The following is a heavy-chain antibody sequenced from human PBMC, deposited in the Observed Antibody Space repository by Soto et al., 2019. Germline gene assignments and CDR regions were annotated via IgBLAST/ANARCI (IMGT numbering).Heavy chain of an antibody. V-gene: IGHV1-3*01. D-gene: IGHD2-15*01. Sequence: GASVKVSCKASGYTFTNFGISWVRQAPGQRLEWMGWINAGNGNTKYSQKFQGRVTITRDTSASTAYMELSSLRSEDTAVYYCARGAYCSGGSCRYNWFDPWGQGTLVTVSS. CDR3: ARGAYCSGGSCRYNWFDP. CDR1: GYTFTNFG. J-gene: IGHJ5*02. CDR2: INAGNGNT.